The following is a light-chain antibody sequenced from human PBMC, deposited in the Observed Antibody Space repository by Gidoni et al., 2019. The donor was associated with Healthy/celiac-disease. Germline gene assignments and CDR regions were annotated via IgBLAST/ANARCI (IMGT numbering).Light chain of an antibody. V-gene: IGKV3-11*01. J-gene: IGKJ1*01. CDR1: QSVSSY. CDR2: DAS. CDR3: QQRSNWPT. Sequence: EIVLTQSPATLSLSPGERATRSCRASQSVSSYLAWYQQKPCQAPRLLIYDASNRATGIPARFSGSGSGTDFTLTISSLEPEDFAVYYCQQRSNWPTFGQGTKVEIK.